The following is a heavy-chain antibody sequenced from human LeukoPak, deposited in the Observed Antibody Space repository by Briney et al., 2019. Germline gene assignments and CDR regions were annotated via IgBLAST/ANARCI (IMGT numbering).Heavy chain of an antibody. CDR2: IYYSGST. J-gene: IGHJ5*02. CDR1: GGSISSYY. Sequence: NPSETLSLTCTVSGGSISSYYWSWIRQPPGKGLEWIGYIYYSGSTNYNPSLKSRVTISVDTSKNQFSLKLGSVTAADTAVYYCARVWCGELYGWFDPWGQGTLVTVSS. D-gene: IGHD3-10*01. V-gene: IGHV4-59*01. CDR3: ARVWCGELYGWFDP.